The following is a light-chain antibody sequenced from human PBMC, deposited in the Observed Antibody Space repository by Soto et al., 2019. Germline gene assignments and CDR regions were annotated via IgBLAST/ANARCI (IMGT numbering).Light chain of an antibody. CDR3: QQYYSYPRT. Sequence: EILLTQSPCTLSLSPGERVTLSCRARQGVTTNFAWYQQKSGQSPRLLSYDVSTRATGVPARCSGTGSETGFTLTISCLQSEDFATYYCQQYYSYPRTFGQGTKVDIK. V-gene: IGKV3-15*01. J-gene: IGKJ1*01. CDR2: DVS. CDR1: QGVTTN.